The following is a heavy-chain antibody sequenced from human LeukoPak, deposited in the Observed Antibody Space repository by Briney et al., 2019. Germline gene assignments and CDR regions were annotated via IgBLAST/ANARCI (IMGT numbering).Heavy chain of an antibody. J-gene: IGHJ4*02. CDR2: ISSSSSYT. V-gene: IGHV3-11*05. D-gene: IGHD6-19*01. CDR1: GFTFSDYY. Sequence: GGSLRLSCAASGFTFSDYYMSWIRQAPGKGLEWVSYISSSSSYTNYADSVKGRFTISRDNAKNSLYLQMNSLRAEDTAVYYCAKGGLGVAGLDYFDYWGQGTLVTVSS. CDR3: AKGGLGVAGLDYFDY.